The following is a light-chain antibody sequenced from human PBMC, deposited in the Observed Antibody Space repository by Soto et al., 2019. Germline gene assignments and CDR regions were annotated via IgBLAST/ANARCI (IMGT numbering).Light chain of an antibody. V-gene: IGKV3-11*01. J-gene: IGKJ5*01. Sequence: EIVLTQSPATLSLSPGERATLSCRASQSVSSYLAWYQQKPGQAPKLLIYDASNRATGIPARFSGSGSGTDFTLTISSLEPEDFAVYYCHQRSNWPPITFGQGTRLDIK. CDR3: HQRSNWPPIT. CDR2: DAS. CDR1: QSVSSY.